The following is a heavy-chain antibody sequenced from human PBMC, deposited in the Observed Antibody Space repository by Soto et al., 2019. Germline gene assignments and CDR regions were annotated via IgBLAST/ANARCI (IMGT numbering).Heavy chain of an antibody. J-gene: IGHJ6*02. CDR3: ARGNDVADGMDV. D-gene: IGHD1-1*01. CDR2: TYYSEST. Sequence: SLTCTVSGCSISSGGYYWSWIRQQQGKGMERLGYTYYSESTSYHPSLKSRVNMSVDTAKIQFYPQLSSVTAADTAVYYCARGNDVADGMDVWGQGTTVTVSS. V-gene: IGHV4-31*03. CDR1: GCSISSGGYY.